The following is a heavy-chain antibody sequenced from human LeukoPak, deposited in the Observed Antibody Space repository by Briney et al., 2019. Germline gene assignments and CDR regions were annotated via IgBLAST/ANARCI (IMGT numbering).Heavy chain of an antibody. CDR2: IYTSGST. Sequence: SETLSLTCTVSGGSISSYYWSWIRQPAGKGLEWIGRIYTSGSTNYNPSLKSRVTMSVDTSKNQFSLKLSSVTAADTAVYYCARDMGYSGYDFYYYMDVWGKGTTVTISS. CDR1: GGSISSYY. J-gene: IGHJ6*03. CDR3: ARDMGYSGYDFYYYMDV. V-gene: IGHV4-4*07. D-gene: IGHD5-12*01.